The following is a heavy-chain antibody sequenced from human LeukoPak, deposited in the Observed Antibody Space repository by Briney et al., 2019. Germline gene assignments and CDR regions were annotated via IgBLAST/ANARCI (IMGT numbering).Heavy chain of an antibody. Sequence: SLRLSCAAPGFTFYDYAMHSGRHAPRKGLGWVSGISWGSGSVGYADSVKGRFTISRDNAKNSLYLQMNSLRAEDTALYYCAKDIRGGDYYDSSGYYSTGGLDYWGQGTLVTVSS. J-gene: IGHJ4*02. CDR1: GFTFYDYA. CDR3: AKDIRGGDYYDSSGYYSTGGLDY. CDR2: ISWGSGSV. V-gene: IGHV3-9*01. D-gene: IGHD3-22*01.